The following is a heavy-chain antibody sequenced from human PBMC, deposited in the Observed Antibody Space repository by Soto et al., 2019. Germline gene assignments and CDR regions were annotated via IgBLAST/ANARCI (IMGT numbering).Heavy chain of an antibody. D-gene: IGHD3-22*01. CDR1: GFTFSSYA. Sequence: EVQLLESGGGLVQPGGSLRLSCAASGFTFSSYAMSWVRQAPGKGLEWVSAISGSGGSTYYADSVKGRFTISRDNSKNTLYLQMNRLRAEDTAVYYCAKGQAYDSSGYYTIDYWGQGTLVTVSS. CDR3: AKGQAYDSSGYYTIDY. J-gene: IGHJ4*02. CDR2: ISGSGGST. V-gene: IGHV3-23*01.